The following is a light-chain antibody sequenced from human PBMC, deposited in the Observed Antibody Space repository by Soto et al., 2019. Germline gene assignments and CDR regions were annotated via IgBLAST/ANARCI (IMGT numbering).Light chain of an antibody. J-gene: IGKJ5*01. V-gene: IGKV3D-15*01. CDR2: GAS. CDR1: QTVFSN. Sequence: EIVLTQSPGTLSLSPGERATLSCRATQTVFSNYIGWYQQKPGQAPRRLIFGASIRATGIPARFSGSASGTEFTLTISGLQSEDFAVYYCQQYKNWPPITFGQGTRLEIK. CDR3: QQYKNWPPIT.